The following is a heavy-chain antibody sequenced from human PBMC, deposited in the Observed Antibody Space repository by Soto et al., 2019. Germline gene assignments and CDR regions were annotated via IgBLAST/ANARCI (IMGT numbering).Heavy chain of an antibody. D-gene: IGHD3-9*01. V-gene: IGHV3-21*01. CDR3: AREYYDIHHFNTGGRI. CDR2: ISSSSSYI. J-gene: IGHJ4*02. Sequence: GGSLRLSCAASGFTFSSYSMNWVRQAPGKGLEWVSSISSSSSYIYYADSVKGRFTISRDNAKNSLYLQMNSLRAEDTAVYYCAREYYDIHHFNTGGRIWGQGTLVTVSS. CDR1: GFTFSSYS.